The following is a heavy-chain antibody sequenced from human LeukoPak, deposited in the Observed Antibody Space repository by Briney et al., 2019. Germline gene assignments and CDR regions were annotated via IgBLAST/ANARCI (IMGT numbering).Heavy chain of an antibody. J-gene: IGHJ3*01. CDR3: ARDTGGRGNVGAFDF. V-gene: IGHV3-7*01. Sequence: GALRLSCADSGFTFSSYWMNWVRQAPGKGLEWVANIKQDGSEKYYVDSVKGRFTISRDNAKNSLYLQMNSLRAEDTAVYYCARDTGGRGNVGAFDFWGQGTMVTVSS. D-gene: IGHD2-8*02. CDR2: IKQDGSEK. CDR1: GFTFSSYW.